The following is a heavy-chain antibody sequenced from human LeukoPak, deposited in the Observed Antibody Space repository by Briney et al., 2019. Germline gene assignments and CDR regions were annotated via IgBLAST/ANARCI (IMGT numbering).Heavy chain of an antibody. CDR1: GGTFSSYS. J-gene: IGHJ4*02. CDR2: IIPIVGKT. D-gene: IGHD2-15*01. CDR3: AYGSENGYDDY. V-gene: IGHV1-69*05. Sequence: SVKVSCKASGGTFSSYSISWVRHAPGQGREWVGKIIPIVGKTNYAQKLQGRVTITTDESTSTAYMELGSLRAEDTDVYYCAYGSENGYDDYRGQGTLVTVSS.